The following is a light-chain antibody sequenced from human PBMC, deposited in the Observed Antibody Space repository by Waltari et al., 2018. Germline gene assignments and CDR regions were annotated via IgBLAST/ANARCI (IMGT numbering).Light chain of an antibody. Sequence: IMLTQSPATLSLPPGERATLSCRTRQSVSSYLAWFQQKPGQAPRLLIYDTSNRATGIPARFSGSGSGTDFTLTISSLEPEDSAVYYCQQRSHWRTFGQGTKVEIK. J-gene: IGKJ1*01. V-gene: IGKV3-11*01. CDR3: QQRSHWRT. CDR2: DTS. CDR1: QSVSSY.